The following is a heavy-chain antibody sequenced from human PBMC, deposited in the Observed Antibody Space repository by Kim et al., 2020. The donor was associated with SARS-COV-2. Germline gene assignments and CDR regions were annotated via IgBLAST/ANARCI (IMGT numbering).Heavy chain of an antibody. CDR2: YN. D-gene: IGHD6-13*01. V-gene: IGHV6-1*01. CDR3: ARSYSRVFDP. Sequence: YNEYAVSVKSRITINPDTSKNQFSLQLKSVTPEDTAVYYCARSYSRVFDPWGQGTLVTVSS. J-gene: IGHJ5*02.